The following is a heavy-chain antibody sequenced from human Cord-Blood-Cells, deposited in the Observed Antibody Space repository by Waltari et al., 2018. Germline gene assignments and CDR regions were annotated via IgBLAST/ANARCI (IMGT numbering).Heavy chain of an antibody. CDR1: GGTFSSYA. Sequence: QVQLVQSGAEVKKPGSSVTVSCKASGGTFSSYAISWVRQAPGQGLEWMGGIIPIFGTANYAQKFQGRVTITADKATITAYMELSSLRSEDTAVYYCARGEEAGYPTHLVDYWGQGTLVTVSS. CDR2: IIPIFGTA. CDR3: ARGEEAGYPTHLVDY. V-gene: IGHV1-69*06. J-gene: IGHJ4*02. D-gene: IGHD3-9*01.